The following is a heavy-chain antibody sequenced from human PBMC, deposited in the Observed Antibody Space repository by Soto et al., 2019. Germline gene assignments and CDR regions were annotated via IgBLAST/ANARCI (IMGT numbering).Heavy chain of an antibody. D-gene: IGHD3-10*01. CDR2: ISYDGSNK. CDR1: GFTFSSYA. J-gene: IGHJ6*02. V-gene: IGHV3-30-3*01. Sequence: QVQLVESGGGVVQPGRSLRLSCAASGFTFSSYAMHWVRQAPGKGLEWVAVISYDGSNKYYADSVKGRFTISRDNSKNTLYLQMNSLRAEGTAVYYCARDFLAGGYYYYGMDVWGRGTTVTVSS. CDR3: ARDFLAGGYYYYGMDV.